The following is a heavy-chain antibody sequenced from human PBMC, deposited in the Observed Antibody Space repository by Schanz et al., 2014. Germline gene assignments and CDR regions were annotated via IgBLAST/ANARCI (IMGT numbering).Heavy chain of an antibody. CDR1: TFTFSSDW. D-gene: IGHD3-22*01. CDR3: ARDASSSDYHLAH. V-gene: IGHV3-7*05. CDR2: IKEDGSEK. J-gene: IGHJ4*02. Sequence: EVQLAESGGGLVQPGGSLRLSCAASTFTFSSDWMSWVRQAPGKGLEWVANIKEDGSEKYYVDSVRGRFTISRDNAKNSLYLEMNSLRVEDTAFYYCARDASSSDYHLAHWGQGTLVTVSS.